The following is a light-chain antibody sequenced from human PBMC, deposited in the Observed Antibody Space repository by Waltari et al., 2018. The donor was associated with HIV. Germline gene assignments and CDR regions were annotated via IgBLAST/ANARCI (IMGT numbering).Light chain of an antibody. V-gene: IGKV1-5*03. J-gene: IGKJ1*01. CDR2: KAS. CDR3: QQYYLSPWT. Sequence: DIQMTQSLSTLSASVGDRVTLTCRASQSISNWLAWYQQKPGNAPKLLIYKASTLEGGVPSWFRGSGSGTEFTLTINSLQPDDFATYFCQQYYLSPWTFGQGARV. CDR1: QSISNW.